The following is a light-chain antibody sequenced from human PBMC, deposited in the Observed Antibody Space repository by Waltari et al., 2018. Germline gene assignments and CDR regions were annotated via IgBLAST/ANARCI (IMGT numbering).Light chain of an antibody. Sequence: IVLTQSPATLSLSPGERATPSCRASQRVSGYLAWYQHQPGQAPRLLIYDASNRATGIPARFSGSGSGTHFTLTISSLEPEDFAVYYCQHRSNWPPITFGQGTRLDIK. V-gene: IGKV3-11*01. CDR2: DAS. CDR1: QRVSGY. CDR3: QHRSNWPPIT. J-gene: IGKJ5*01.